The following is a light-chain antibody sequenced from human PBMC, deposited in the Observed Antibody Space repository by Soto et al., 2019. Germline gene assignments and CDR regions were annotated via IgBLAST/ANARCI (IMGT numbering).Light chain of an antibody. CDR1: QSVSSN. V-gene: IGKV3-20*01. J-gene: IGKJ5*01. CDR2: GAS. CDR3: QQYGSSPIT. Sequence: ERVLTQSPATLSVSPGDRATLSCRASQSVSSNLAWYQQKPGQAPRLLIYGASGRATGIPDRFSGSGSGTDFTLTISRLEPEDFAVYYCQQYGSSPITFGQGTRLEIK.